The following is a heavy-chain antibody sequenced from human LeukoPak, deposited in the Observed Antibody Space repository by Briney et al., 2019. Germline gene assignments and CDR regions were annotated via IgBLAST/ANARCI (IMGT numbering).Heavy chain of an antibody. CDR1: GGSISSYY. J-gene: IGHJ4*02. CDR2: IYYSGST. D-gene: IGHD6-13*01. Sequence: PSETLSLTCTVSGGSISSYYWSWIRQPPGKGLEWIGYIYYSGSTNYNPSLKSRVTISVDTSKNQFSLKLSSVTAADTAVYYCARGQQLESFDYWGQGTLVTVSS. CDR3: ARGQQLESFDY. V-gene: IGHV4-59*01.